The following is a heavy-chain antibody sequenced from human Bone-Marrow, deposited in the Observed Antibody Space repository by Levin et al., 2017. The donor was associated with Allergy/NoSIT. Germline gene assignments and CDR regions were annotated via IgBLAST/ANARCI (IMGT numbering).Heavy chain of an antibody. J-gene: IGHJ6*03. CDR3: AREYYLDV. CDR2: IYHGGDI. V-gene: IGHV4-38-2*02. CDR1: GYSIPEYY. Sequence: SQTLSLTCAVSGYSIPEYYWGWIRQPPGKGLEWIGTIYHGGDIYYNPSLRSRVTISIDTSKNQFSLKVTSMTAADSAVYYCAREYYLDVWGKGTTVTVSS.